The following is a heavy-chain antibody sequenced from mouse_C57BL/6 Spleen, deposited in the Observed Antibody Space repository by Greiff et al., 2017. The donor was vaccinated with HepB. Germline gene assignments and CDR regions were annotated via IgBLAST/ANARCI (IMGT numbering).Heavy chain of an antibody. CDR1: GYTFTDYY. Sequence: EVKLQQSGPELVKPGASVKISCKASGYTFTDYYMNWVKQSHGKSLEWIGDINPNNGGTSYNQKFKGKATLTVDKSSSTAYMELRSLTSEDSAVYYCAPYSNDAMDYWGQGTSVTVSS. V-gene: IGHV1-26*01. D-gene: IGHD2-5*01. CDR3: APYSNDAMDY. CDR2: INPNNGGT. J-gene: IGHJ4*01.